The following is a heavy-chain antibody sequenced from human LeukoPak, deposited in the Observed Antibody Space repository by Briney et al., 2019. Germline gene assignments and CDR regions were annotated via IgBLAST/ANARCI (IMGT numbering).Heavy chain of an antibody. CDR3: TTATITMVRGVKI. J-gene: IGHJ4*02. CDR2: IKSKTDGGTA. V-gene: IGHV3-15*01. CDR1: GFTFSNAW. Sequence: KTGGSLRLSCAASGFTFSNAWMSWVRQAPGKGLEWVGRIKSKTDGGTADYAAPVKGRFTISRDDSKNTLYLQMNSLKTEDTAVYYCTTATITMVRGVKIWGQGTLVTVSS. D-gene: IGHD3-10*01.